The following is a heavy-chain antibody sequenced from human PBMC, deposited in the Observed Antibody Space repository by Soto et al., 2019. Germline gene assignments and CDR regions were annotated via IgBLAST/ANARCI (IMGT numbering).Heavy chain of an antibody. D-gene: IGHD3-10*01. J-gene: IGHJ6*02. V-gene: IGHV4-39*01. CDR1: GGSISSSSYY. CDR3: ARQLLWFGETPTGIIMITPDVVDV. Sequence: SETLSLTCTVSGGSISSSSYYWGWIRQPPGKGLEWIGSIYYSGSTYYNPSLKSRVTISVDTSKNQFSLKLSSVTAADTAVYYCARQLLWFGETPTGIIMITPDVVDVWGQGTTVTVSS. CDR2: IYYSGST.